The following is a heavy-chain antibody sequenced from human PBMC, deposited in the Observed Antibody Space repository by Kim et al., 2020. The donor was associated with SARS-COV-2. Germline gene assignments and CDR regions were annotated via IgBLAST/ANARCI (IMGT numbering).Heavy chain of an antibody. CDR1: GFTFSSYG. V-gene: IGHV3-33*01. J-gene: IGHJ6*02. CDR3: ARDRSDQGAADLYYYYYGMDV. Sequence: GGSLRLSCAASGFTFSSYGMHWVRQAPGKGLEWVAVIWYDGSNKYYADSVKGRFTISRDNSKNTLYLQMNSLRAEDTAVYYCARDRSDQGAADLYYYYYGMDVWGQGTTVTVSS. CDR2: IWYDGSNK. D-gene: IGHD6-13*01.